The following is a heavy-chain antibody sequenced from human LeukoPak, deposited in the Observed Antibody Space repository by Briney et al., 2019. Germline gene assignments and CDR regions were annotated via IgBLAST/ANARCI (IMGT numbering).Heavy chain of an antibody. J-gene: IGHJ4*02. V-gene: IGHV3-48*04. D-gene: IGHD5-24*01. Sequence: GGSLRLSCAASGFTFSNYSMNWVRQAPGKGLEWVSYISSRSTTTYYADSVKGRFTISRDNAKNSLYLQMNSLRAEDTAVYYCAREGSEMATPTDYWGQGTLVTVSS. CDR2: ISSRSTTT. CDR1: GFTFSNYS. CDR3: AREGSEMATPTDY.